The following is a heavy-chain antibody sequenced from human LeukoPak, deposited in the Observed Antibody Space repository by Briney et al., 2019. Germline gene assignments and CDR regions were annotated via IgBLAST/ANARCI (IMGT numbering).Heavy chain of an antibody. D-gene: IGHD3-9*01. Sequence: SVKVSCKASGGTFSSYAISWVRQAPGQGLEWMGRIIPILGIANYAQKFQGRVTITADKSTSTAYMELSSLRSEGTAVYYCAADPYYDILTGYLFFDYWGQGTLVTVSS. J-gene: IGHJ4*02. CDR3: AADPYYDILTGYLFFDY. CDR2: IIPILGIA. CDR1: GGTFSSYA. V-gene: IGHV1-69*04.